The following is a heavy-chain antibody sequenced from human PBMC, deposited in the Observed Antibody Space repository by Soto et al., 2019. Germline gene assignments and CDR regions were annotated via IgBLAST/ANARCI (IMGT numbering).Heavy chain of an antibody. CDR2: IYYSGST. V-gene: IGHV4-31*03. CDR3: AGEGSYYYGMDV. Sequence: PSETLSLTCTVSGGSISNGGYYWSWIRQHPGKGLEWIGYIYYSGSTYYNPSLKSRVTISVDTSKNQFSLKLSSATAADTAVYYCAGEGSYYYGMDVWGQGTTVTVSS. J-gene: IGHJ6*02. CDR1: GGSISNGGYY. D-gene: IGHD3-10*01.